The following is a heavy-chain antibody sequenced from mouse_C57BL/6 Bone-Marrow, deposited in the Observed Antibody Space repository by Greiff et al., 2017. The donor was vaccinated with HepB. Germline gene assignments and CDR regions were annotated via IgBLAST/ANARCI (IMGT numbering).Heavy chain of an antibody. Sequence: EVQLQQSGPGLVKPSKSLSLTCPVTGYSITSGYYWNWIRQFPGNKLEWKGYIRYDGSNNYNPSLKNRISITRDTSKNQYFLKLNSVTTEDTATYYCARSFMRYALDYWGQGTSVTVSS. CDR3: ARSFMRYALDY. J-gene: IGHJ4*01. CDR2: IRYDGSN. V-gene: IGHV3-6*01. D-gene: IGHD1-1*01. CDR1: GYSITSGYY.